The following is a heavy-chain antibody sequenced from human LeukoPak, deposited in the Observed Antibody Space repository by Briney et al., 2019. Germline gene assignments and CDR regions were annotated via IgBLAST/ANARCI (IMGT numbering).Heavy chain of an antibody. D-gene: IGHD3-3*01. Sequence: SVKVSCKASGFTFTSSAVQWVRQARGQRLEWIGWIVVGSGNTNYAQKFQERVTITRDMSTSTAYMELSSLRSEDTAVYYCATWAGGLLYDYYYYGMDVWGQGTTVTVSS. CDR1: GFTFTSSA. V-gene: IGHV1-58*01. J-gene: IGHJ6*02. CDR3: ATWAGGLLYDYYYYGMDV. CDR2: IVVGSGNT.